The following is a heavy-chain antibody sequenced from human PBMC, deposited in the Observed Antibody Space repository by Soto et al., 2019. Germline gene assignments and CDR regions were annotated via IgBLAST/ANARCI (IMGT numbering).Heavy chain of an antibody. CDR1: GFTFSNIW. CDR3: AKGPR. V-gene: IGHV3-7*01. J-gene: IGHJ4*02. Sequence: LVESGGGLVQPGGSLRLSCAASGFTFSNIWMSWVRRSPEKGPEWVASISPDGGEIYYVDSVNGRFTISRDNTRNSLYLQMNSLRAEDTAVYYCAKGPRWGQGTLVTVSS. CDR2: ISPDGGEI.